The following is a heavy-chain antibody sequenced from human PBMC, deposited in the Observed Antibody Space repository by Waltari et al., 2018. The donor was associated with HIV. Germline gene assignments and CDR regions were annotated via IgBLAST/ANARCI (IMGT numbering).Heavy chain of an antibody. CDR2: LGGNSGRT. V-gene: IGHV3-23*01. J-gene: IGHJ6*02. D-gene: IGHD1-1*01. Sequence: EVQLLESGGGLVQPGGSLSLSCVASGFTFRIYGMTWVRQAPGKRLKWGSVLGGNSGRTHYADAVKVRFTISRDNYNNTLFLQVNSQRAEDTARYYCARQHNALYDYYYVMDVWSQGTTVTVSS. CDR1: GFTFRIYG. CDR3: ARQHNALYDYYYVMDV.